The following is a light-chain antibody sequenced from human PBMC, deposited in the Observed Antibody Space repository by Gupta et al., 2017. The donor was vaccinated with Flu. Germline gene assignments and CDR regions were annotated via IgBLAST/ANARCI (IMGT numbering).Light chain of an antibody. V-gene: IGLV1-47*02. CDR3: SAWEDSLSGKWV. J-gene: IGLJ3*02. CDR2: SNK. CDR1: SSNIGSNY. Sequence: QSVLTQPPSASGTPGQRVTISCSRSSSNIGSNYVHWYQHFAGTAQKLHSLSNKQRPSGVPDRFSASKSGTGDSPAMTGLRSEDEAVDDYSAWEDSLSGKWVFGGGTRVTVL.